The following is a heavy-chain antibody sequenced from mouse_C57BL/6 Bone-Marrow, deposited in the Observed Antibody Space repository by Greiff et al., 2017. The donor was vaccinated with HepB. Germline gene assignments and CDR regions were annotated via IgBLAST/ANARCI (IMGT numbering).Heavy chain of an antibody. CDR2: ISNGGGST. J-gene: IGHJ4*01. V-gene: IGHV5-12*01. Sequence: EVMLVESGGGLVQPGGSLKLSCAASGFTFSDYYMYWVRQTPEKRLEWVAYISNGGGSTYYPDTVKGRFTISRDNAKNTLYLQMSRLKSEDTAMYYCARRGAYLYAMDYWGQGTSVTVSS. D-gene: IGHD5-5*01. CDR3: ARRGAYLYAMDY. CDR1: GFTFSDYY.